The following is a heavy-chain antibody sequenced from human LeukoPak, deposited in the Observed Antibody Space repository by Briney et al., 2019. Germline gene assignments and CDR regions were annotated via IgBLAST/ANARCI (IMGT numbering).Heavy chain of an antibody. D-gene: IGHD3-22*01. CDR1: GFTFSSYW. CDR3: ARCPYDSSGYYSVPSHLDY. V-gene: IGHV3-7*01. CDR2: IKQDGSAK. Sequence: GGSLRLSCAASGFTFSSYWMTWVRQAPGKGLEWVANIKQDGSAKYYVDSLRGRFSISRDNVKNSLFLQMNSLSAEDTAVYYCARCPYDSSGYYSVPSHLDYWGQGTLVTVSS. J-gene: IGHJ4*02.